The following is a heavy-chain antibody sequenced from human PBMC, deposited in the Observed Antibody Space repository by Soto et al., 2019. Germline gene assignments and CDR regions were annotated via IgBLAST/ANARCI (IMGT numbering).Heavy chain of an antibody. Sequence: QVQLQQWGAGLLKPSETLSLTCAVYGGSFSGYYWSWIRQPPGKGLEWIGEINHSGSTNYNPSLKCRVTISVYTSKNQFSLKLSSVTAADTAVYYCARVIAARRWASKGWFDPWGQGTLVTVSS. J-gene: IGHJ5*02. V-gene: IGHV4-34*01. CDR1: GGSFSGYY. CDR2: INHSGST. D-gene: IGHD6-6*01. CDR3: ARVIAARRWASKGWFDP.